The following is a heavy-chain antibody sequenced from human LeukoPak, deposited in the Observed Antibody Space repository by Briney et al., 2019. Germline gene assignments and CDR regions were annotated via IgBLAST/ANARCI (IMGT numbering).Heavy chain of an antibody. Sequence: GRSLRLSCAASGFTFDDYAMHWVRQAPGKGLEWVSGISWNSGSIGYADSVKGRFTISRDNAKNSLYLQMNSLRAEDTALYYCAKGPYDFWSGYGMGVWGQGTTVTVSS. CDR1: GFTFDDYA. J-gene: IGHJ6*02. V-gene: IGHV3-9*01. D-gene: IGHD3-3*01. CDR2: ISWNSGSI. CDR3: AKGPYDFWSGYGMGV.